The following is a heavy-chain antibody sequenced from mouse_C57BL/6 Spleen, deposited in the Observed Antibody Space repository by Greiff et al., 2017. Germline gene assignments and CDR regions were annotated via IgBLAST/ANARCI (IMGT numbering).Heavy chain of an antibody. Sequence: EVMLVESGGGLVKPGGSLKLSCAASGFTFSSYTMSWVRQTPEKRLEWVATISGGGGNTYYPDSVKGRFTISRDNAKNTLYLQMSSLRSEDTALYYCARAFITTVVEGVFDYWGQGTTLTVSS. CDR2: ISGGGGNT. D-gene: IGHD1-1*01. CDR1: GFTFSSYT. J-gene: IGHJ2*01. CDR3: ARAFITTVVEGVFDY. V-gene: IGHV5-9*01.